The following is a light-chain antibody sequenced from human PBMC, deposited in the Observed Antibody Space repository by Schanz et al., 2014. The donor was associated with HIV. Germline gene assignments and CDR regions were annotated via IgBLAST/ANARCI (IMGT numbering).Light chain of an antibody. CDR1: NNDIGSYTY. Sequence: QSALTQPASVSGSPGQSITFSCTGTNNDIGSYTYVSWYQQHPDKAPKLVVYGVFDRPSGVSNRFSGSKSGNTASLTIYDLQREDEADYYCSSLSTSGAPLFGTGPKLTVL. CDR2: GVF. J-gene: IGLJ1*01. CDR3: SSLSTSGAPL. V-gene: IGLV2-14*03.